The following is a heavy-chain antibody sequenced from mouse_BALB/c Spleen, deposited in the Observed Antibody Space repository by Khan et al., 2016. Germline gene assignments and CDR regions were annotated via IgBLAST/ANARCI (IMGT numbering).Heavy chain of an antibody. J-gene: IGHJ4*01. Sequence: QIQLVQSGPELKKPGETVKISCKASGYTLTNYGMNWVKQAPGKGLKWMGWINTYNGEPTYADDFKGRFDFSLETSASTAYLQINNHKNEETATSFCARKPPLRPDYYAMDYWGQGTSVTVSS. CDR1: GYTLTNYG. CDR2: INTYNGEP. CDR3: ARKPPLRPDYYAMDY. D-gene: IGHD2-12*01. V-gene: IGHV9-3-1*01.